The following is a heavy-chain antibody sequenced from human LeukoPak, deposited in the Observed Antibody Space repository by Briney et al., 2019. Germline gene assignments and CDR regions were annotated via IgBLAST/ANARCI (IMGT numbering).Heavy chain of an antibody. CDR1: GGSISSGDYY. D-gene: IGHD3-3*01. Sequence: PSETLSPTCTVSGGSISSGDYYWSWIRQPPGKGLEWIGYIYYSGSTYYNPSLKSRVTISVDTSKNQFSLKLSSVTAADTAVYYCAREGITILYYYYMDVWGKGTTVTVSS. CDR2: IYYSGST. V-gene: IGHV4-30-4*02. J-gene: IGHJ6*03. CDR3: AREGITILYYYYMDV.